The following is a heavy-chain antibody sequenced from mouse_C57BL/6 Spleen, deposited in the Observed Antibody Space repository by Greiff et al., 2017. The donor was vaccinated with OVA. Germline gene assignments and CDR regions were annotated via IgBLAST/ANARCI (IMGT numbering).Heavy chain of an antibody. CDR2: ISYDGSN. D-gene: IGHD3-2*02. V-gene: IGHV3-6*01. CDR3: AREGQLRLRFYAMDY. CDR1: GYSITSGYY. J-gene: IGHJ4*01. Sequence: DVQLQESGPGLVKPSQSLSLTCSVTGYSITSGYYWNWIRQFPGNKLEWRGYISYDGSNNYNPSLKNRISITRDTSKNQFFMTLNSVTTEDTATYSCAREGQLRLRFYAMDYWGQGTSVTVSS.